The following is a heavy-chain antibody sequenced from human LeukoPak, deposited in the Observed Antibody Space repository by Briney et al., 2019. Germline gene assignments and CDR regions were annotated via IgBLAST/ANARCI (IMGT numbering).Heavy chain of an antibody. Sequence: KPSETLSLTCTVSGGSISSDYWSWIRQPPGKGLEWIGYAYYSGITNYNPSLKSRVTISVGTSKNHFSLKLTSVTAADTAVYYCARLLGWSGPINWFDPWGRGTLVTVSS. J-gene: IGHJ5*02. D-gene: IGHD3-3*01. CDR2: AYYSGIT. V-gene: IGHV4-59*08. CDR1: GGSISSDY. CDR3: ARLLGWSGPINWFDP.